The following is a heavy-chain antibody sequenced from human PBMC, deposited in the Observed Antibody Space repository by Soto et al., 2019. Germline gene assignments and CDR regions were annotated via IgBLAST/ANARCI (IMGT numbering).Heavy chain of an antibody. CDR2: IIPIFGTA. D-gene: IGHD3-16*01. J-gene: IGHJ4*02. Sequence: GASVKVSCKASGVTFSSYAISWVRQAPGQGLEWMGGIIPIFGTANYAQKFQGRVTITADESTSTAYMELSSLRSEDTAVYYCARDRSHGGYFDYWGQGTLVTVSS. CDR3: ARDRSHGGYFDY. V-gene: IGHV1-69*13. CDR1: GVTFSSYA.